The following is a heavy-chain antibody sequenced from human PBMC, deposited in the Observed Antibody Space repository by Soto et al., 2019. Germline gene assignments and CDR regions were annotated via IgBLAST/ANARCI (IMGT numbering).Heavy chain of an antibody. J-gene: IGHJ6*02. Sequence: GGSLRLSCAASGFTFSSYAMSWVRQAPGKGLEWVSAISGSGGSTYYADSVEGRFTISIDNSKNTLYLQMNSRRAEDTAVYYCAKDIFDGDYGGYYYYYGMDVWGQGTTVTVSS. CDR2: ISGSGGST. CDR3: AKDIFDGDYGGYYYYYGMDV. D-gene: IGHD4-17*01. CDR1: GFTFSSYA. V-gene: IGHV3-23*01.